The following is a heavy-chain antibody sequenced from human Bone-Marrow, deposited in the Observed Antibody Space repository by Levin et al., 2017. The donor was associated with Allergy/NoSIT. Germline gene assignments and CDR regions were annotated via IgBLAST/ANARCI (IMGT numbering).Heavy chain of an antibody. CDR2: VYSDGRT. CDR1: GLPVSINY. D-gene: IGHD3-3*01. J-gene: IGHJ6*02. V-gene: IGHV3-66*01. CDR3: ARDRIRITIFGVVEYYYGMDV. Sequence: LSLTCAVSGLPVSINYMSWVRQTPGKGLEWISVVYSDGRTYYADSVKGRFTISRDNSKNTVYLQMNSLRAEDTAVYYCARDRIRITIFGVVEYYYGMDVWGQGTTVTVSS.